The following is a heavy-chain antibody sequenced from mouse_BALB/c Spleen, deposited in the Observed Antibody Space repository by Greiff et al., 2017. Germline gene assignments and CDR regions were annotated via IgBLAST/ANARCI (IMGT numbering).Heavy chain of an antibody. CDR2: IDPENGDT. J-gene: IGHJ4*01. CDR1: GFNIKDYY. V-gene: IGHV14-4*02. Sequence: EVKLQESGAELVRSGASVKLSCTASGFNIKDYYMHWVKQRPEQGLEWIGWIDPENGDTEYAPKFQGKATMTADTSSNTAYLQLSSLTSEDTAVYYCNTHYYGSSYDYYAMDYWGQGTSVTVSS. CDR3: NTHYYGSSYDYYAMDY. D-gene: IGHD1-1*01.